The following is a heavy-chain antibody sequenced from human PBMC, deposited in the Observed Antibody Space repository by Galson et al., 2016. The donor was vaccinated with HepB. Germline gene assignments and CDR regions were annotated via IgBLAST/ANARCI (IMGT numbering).Heavy chain of an antibody. V-gene: IGHV4-61*02. Sequence: TLSLTCTVSGGSISSGSYYWSWIRQPAGKGLEWIGRIYKSGSTNYNPSLKTRVTISIDTSKNQFSLKLTPVTAADTALYYCARDSSSGHDYGYYYYGMDVWGKGTPVTVSS. CDR2: IYKSGST. CDR3: ARDSSSGHDYGYYYYGMDV. D-gene: IGHD5-12*01. CDR1: GGSISSGSYY. J-gene: IGHJ6*04.